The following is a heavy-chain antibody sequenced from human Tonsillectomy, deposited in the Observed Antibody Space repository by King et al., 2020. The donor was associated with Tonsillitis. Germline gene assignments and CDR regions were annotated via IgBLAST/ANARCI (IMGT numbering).Heavy chain of an antibody. Sequence: VQLQESGPGLVKPSETLSLTCTVSGGSISSYYWSWIRQPPGKRLEWFGYIYYSGSTNYNPSLKSRVTISVDTSKNQLSLQLSSVTAADTAVYYCAREGVGAPFVYWGQGTLVTVFS. CDR3: AREGVGAPFVY. J-gene: IGHJ4*02. CDR1: GGSISSYY. CDR2: IYYSGST. D-gene: IGHD1-26*01. V-gene: IGHV4-59*01.